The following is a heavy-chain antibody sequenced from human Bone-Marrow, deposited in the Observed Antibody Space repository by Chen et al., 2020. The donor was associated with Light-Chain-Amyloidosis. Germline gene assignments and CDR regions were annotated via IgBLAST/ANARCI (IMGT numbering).Heavy chain of an antibody. CDR2: ISSSGDMI. J-gene: IGHJ4*02. V-gene: IGHV3-48*03. CDR1: GFTFNIYE. CDR3: ARVRGGSGWDYYFDY. D-gene: IGHD6-19*01. Sequence: EVQLVESGGGLVQPGGSLRLSCAASGFTFNIYEMIWVRQAPGKGLEWLSYISSSGDMIYYADSVKGRLTISRDNAKNSLYLHMNSLRAEDTALYYCARVRGGSGWDYYFDYWGQGAQVTVSS.